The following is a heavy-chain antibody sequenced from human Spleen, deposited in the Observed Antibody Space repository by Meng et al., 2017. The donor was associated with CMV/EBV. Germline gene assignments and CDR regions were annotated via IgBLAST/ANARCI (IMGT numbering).Heavy chain of an antibody. Sequence: GGSLRLSCAASGFTFSYFGMHWVRQAPGKGLEWVTFIRYDGSNKYYADSVKGRFTISRDSSKNTLYLQMSSLRPEDTAVYYCAKDLSPSTAPRPPDSWGQGTLVTDSS. CDR3: AKDLSPSTAPRPPDS. CDR2: IRYDGSNK. D-gene: IGHD6-6*01. V-gene: IGHV3-30*02. J-gene: IGHJ4*02. CDR1: GFTFSYFG.